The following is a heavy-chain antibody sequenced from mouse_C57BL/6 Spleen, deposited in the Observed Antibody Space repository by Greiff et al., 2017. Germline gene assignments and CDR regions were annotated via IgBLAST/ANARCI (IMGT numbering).Heavy chain of an antibody. V-gene: IGHV1-81*01. Sequence: QVQLQQSGAELARPGASVKLSCKASGYTFTSYGISWVKQRTGQGLEWIGEIYPRSGNTYYNEKFKGKATLTADKSSSTAYMELRSLTSEDSAVYFCARKDLGGNPYYAMDYWGQGTSVTVSS. CDR2: IYPRSGNT. D-gene: IGHD2-1*01. CDR1: GYTFTSYG. J-gene: IGHJ4*01. CDR3: ARKDLGGNPYYAMDY.